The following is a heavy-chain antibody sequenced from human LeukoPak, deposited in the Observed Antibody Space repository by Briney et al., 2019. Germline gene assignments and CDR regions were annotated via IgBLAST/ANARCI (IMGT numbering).Heavy chain of an antibody. Sequence: SETLSLTCTVSGGSISSYYWSWIRQPPGKGLEWIGYIYYSGSTNYNPSLKSRVTISVDASKNQFSLKLSSVTAADTAVYYCASGYCSSTSCLPNDAFDIWGQGTMVTVSS. CDR3: ASGYCSSTSCLPNDAFDI. J-gene: IGHJ3*02. V-gene: IGHV4-59*01. CDR1: GGSISSYY. D-gene: IGHD2-2*03. CDR2: IYYSGST.